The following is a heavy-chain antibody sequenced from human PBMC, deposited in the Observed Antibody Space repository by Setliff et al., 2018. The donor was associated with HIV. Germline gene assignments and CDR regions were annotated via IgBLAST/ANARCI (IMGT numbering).Heavy chain of an antibody. Sequence: ETLSLTCTVSGGSISSSSYYWGWIRQPPGKGLEWIGSIYYSGSTYYNPSLKSRVTISVDTSKNQFSLKLSSVTAADTAVYYCARHSPIGELFKWFDPWGQGTLVTVSS. D-gene: IGHD3-10*01. CDR1: GGSISSSSYY. V-gene: IGHV4-39*01. CDR2: IYYSGST. J-gene: IGHJ5*02. CDR3: ARHSPIGELFKWFDP.